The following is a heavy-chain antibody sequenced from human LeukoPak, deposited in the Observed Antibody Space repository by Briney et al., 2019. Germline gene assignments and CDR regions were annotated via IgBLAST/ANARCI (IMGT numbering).Heavy chain of an antibody. CDR1: GYTFTSYG. CDR2: INPNSGGT. J-gene: IGHJ5*02. Sequence: ASVKVSCKASGYTFTSYGISWVRQAPGQGLEWMGWINPNSGGTNYAQKFQGRVTMTRDTSISTAYMELSRLRSDDTAVYYCARDRSVAAPQDWFDPWGQGTLVTVSS. D-gene: IGHD6-13*01. V-gene: IGHV1-2*02. CDR3: ARDRSVAAPQDWFDP.